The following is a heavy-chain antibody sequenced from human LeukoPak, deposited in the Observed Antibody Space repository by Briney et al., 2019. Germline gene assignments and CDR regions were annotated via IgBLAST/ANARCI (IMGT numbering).Heavy chain of an antibody. CDR3: AGSDTTGYISREWDYWYFDL. J-gene: IGHJ2*01. V-gene: IGHV3-21*01. CDR1: GFTFSRYT. Sequence: PGGSLRLSCAASGFTFSRYTLTWVRQAPGKGLEWVSSISSSSSYIYYADSVKGRFTISRDNAKNSLYLQMNSLRAEDTAVYYCAGSDTTGYISREWDYWYFDLWGRGTLVTVSS. D-gene: IGHD1-1*01. CDR2: ISSSSSYI.